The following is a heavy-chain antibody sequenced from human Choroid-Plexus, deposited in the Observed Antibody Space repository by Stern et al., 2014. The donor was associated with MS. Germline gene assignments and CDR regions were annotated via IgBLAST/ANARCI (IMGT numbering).Heavy chain of an antibody. CDR1: GFTFGSCA. V-gene: IGHV3-30*18. CDR3: AKDRQYLTYFFDH. J-gene: IGHJ5*02. D-gene: IGHD2/OR15-2a*01. CDR2: VSYDGSNK. Sequence: QVQLVQSGGGVVQPGRPLRLSCVASGFTFGSCAMHWVRQAPGKGLEWVAGVSYDGSNKYYAESVKGRFTISRDTSQNTLYMQMSSLRPEDTAVYYCAKDRQYLTYFFDHWGQGSLVTVSS.